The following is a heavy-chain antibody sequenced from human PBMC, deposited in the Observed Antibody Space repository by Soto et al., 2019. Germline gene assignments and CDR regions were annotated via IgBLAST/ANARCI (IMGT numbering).Heavy chain of an antibody. CDR2: IIPIFGTA. Sequence: ASVNVSCKASGGTFSSYAISWVRQAPGQGLEWMGGIIPIFGTANYAQKFQGRVTITADESTSTAYMELSSLRSEDTAVYYCARDWSGGIFDYWGQGTLVTVSS. D-gene: IGHD3-10*01. J-gene: IGHJ4*02. V-gene: IGHV1-69*13. CDR3: ARDWSGGIFDY. CDR1: GGTFSSYA.